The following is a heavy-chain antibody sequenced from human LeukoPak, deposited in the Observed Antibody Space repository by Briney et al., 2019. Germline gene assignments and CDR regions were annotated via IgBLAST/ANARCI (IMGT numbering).Heavy chain of an antibody. D-gene: IGHD3-22*01. J-gene: IGHJ5*02. CDR2: IYHSGST. Sequence: PSETLSLTCTVSGYSISSGYYWGWIRQPPGKGLEWIGSIYHSGSTYYNPSLKSRVTMSVDTSKNHFSMKLSSVTAADTAVYYCARMGYYYDSSGNWFDPWGQGTLVTVSS. CDR1: GYSISSGYY. V-gene: IGHV4-38-2*02. CDR3: ARMGYYYDSSGNWFDP.